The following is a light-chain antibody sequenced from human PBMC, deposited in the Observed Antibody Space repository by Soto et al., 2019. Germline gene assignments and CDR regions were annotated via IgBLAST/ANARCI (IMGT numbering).Light chain of an antibody. Sequence: QAVVTQEPSLTVSPGGTVTFNCGSSTGAVTSGHYAYWFQQKPGQAPRTLIYDTSNKHSWTPARFSGSLLGGKAALTLLGAQHEDEAEYYCLLSFSGDNYVFGTGTKLTVL. CDR3: LLSFSGDNYV. V-gene: IGLV7-46*02. J-gene: IGLJ1*01. CDR2: DTS. CDR1: TGAVTSGHY.